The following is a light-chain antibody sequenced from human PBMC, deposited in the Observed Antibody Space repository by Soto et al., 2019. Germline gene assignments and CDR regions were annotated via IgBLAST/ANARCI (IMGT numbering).Light chain of an antibody. V-gene: IGKV1-5*03. J-gene: IGKJ1*01. Sequence: DIQMTQCPSTLSASVGERVTMSWRASQTISSWLAWYQQKPGKAPKLLIYKASTLKSGVPSRFSGSGSGTEFTLTISSLQPDDFATYYCQHYNSYSEAFGQGTKVDI. CDR2: KAS. CDR3: QHYNSYSEA. CDR1: QTISSW.